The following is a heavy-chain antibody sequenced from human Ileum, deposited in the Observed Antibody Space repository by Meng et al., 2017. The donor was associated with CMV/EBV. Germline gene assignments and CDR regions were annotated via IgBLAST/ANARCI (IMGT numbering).Heavy chain of an antibody. V-gene: IGHV1-2*02. Sequence: VQIGTSVKKPEASMKVSCKASCNTLPDYLLHWVRQAPGQGLDWMGWIKPHSGDTKYEKKFQGRVTMTSDTSISTVYMELTRLTPDDTAIYYCAREIIMAARAFGYWGQGTLVTVSS. J-gene: IGHJ4*02. CDR1: CNTLPDYL. CDR2: IKPHSGDT. CDR3: AREIIMAARAFGY. D-gene: IGHD5-12*01.